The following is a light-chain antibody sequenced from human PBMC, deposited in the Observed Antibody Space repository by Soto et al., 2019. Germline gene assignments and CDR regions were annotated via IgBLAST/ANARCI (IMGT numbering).Light chain of an antibody. V-gene: IGLV1-44*01. CDR3: AAWDDSLNGYV. CDR2: SNN. J-gene: IGLJ1*01. CDR1: SSNIGSNT. Sequence: QSVLTQPPSASGTPGQRVTISCSGSSSNIGSNTVNWYHQLPGTAPKLLISSNNQRPSGVPDRFSGSKSGTSASLAISGLQSEDEADYFCAAWDDSLNGYVFGTGTKLTVL.